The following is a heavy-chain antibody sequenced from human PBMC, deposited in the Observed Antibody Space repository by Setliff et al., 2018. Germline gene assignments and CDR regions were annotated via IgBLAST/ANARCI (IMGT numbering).Heavy chain of an antibody. CDR2: IRYDGSKK. Sequence: GGSLRLSCAASGFAFSTYGIHWVRPTPGKGLEWVAYIRYDGSKKDYADYVRGRFTIYRDDSKNTVSLQMNSLRAEDTAVYYCAKEIQPRRGPVYDSSGLAFDYWGQGTLVTVSS. CDR3: AKEIQPRRGPVYDSSGLAFDY. J-gene: IGHJ4*01. D-gene: IGHD3-22*01. CDR1: GFAFSTYG. V-gene: IGHV3-30*02.